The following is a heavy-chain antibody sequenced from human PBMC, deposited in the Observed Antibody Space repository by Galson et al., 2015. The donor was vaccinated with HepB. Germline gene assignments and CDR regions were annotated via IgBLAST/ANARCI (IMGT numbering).Heavy chain of an antibody. CDR1: GGSISSSSYY. D-gene: IGHD4-23*01. CDR3: AGVGLYYGGNSPHYFDY. J-gene: IGHJ4*02. V-gene: IGHV4-39*07. CDR2: IYYSGST. Sequence: ETLSLTCTVSGGSISSSSYYWGWIRQPPGKGLEWIGSIYYSGSTYYNPSLKSRVTISVDTSKNQFSLKLSSVTAADTAVYYCAGVGLYYGGNSPHYFDYWGQGTLVTVSS.